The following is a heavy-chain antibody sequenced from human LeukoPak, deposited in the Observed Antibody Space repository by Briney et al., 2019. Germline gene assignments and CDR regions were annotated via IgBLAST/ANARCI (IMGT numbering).Heavy chain of an antibody. Sequence: GASVKVSCKASRYTFTSYYMHWVRQAPGQGLEWMGLINPTGGSTGYAQKFQGRVTMTRDMSTSTDYMELSSLRSEDTAIYYCARDNSVGDNAWWFDPWGQGTLVTVSS. J-gene: IGHJ5*02. D-gene: IGHD1-26*01. CDR2: INPTGGST. V-gene: IGHV1-46*01. CDR3: ARDNSVGDNAWWFDP. CDR1: RYTFTSYY.